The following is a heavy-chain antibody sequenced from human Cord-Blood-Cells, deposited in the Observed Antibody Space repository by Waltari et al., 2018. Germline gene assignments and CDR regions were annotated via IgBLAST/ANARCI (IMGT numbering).Heavy chain of an antibody. J-gene: IGHJ4*02. CDR2: TVPIFGTA. Sequence: QVQLVQSGAEVKKPGSSVKVSCKASGGTFSSYAISWVRQAPGQGLEWMGGTVPIFGTANYDQKFKGRVTITADESTSTAYMELSSLRSEDTAVYYCARAYSSGWYIDYWGQGTLVTVSS. CDR1: GGTFSSYA. CDR3: ARAYSSGWYIDY. V-gene: IGHV1-69*01. D-gene: IGHD6-19*01.